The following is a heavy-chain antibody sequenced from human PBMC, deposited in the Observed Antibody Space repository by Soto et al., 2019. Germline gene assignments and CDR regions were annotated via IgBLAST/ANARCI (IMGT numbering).Heavy chain of an antibody. V-gene: IGHV3-13*01. Sequence: GGSLRLSCAASGFTFSSYDMHWVRQATGKGLEWVSAIGTAGDTYYPGSVKGRFTISRENAKNSLYLQMNSLRAGDTAVYYCARGGHSSGWYEHYYMDVWGKGTTVTVSS. CDR1: GFTFSSYD. D-gene: IGHD6-19*01. CDR3: ARGGHSSGWYEHYYMDV. J-gene: IGHJ6*03. CDR2: IGTAGDT.